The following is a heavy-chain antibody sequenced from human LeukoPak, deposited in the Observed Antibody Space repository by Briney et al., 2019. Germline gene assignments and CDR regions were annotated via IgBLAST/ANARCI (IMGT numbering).Heavy chain of an antibody. CDR1: GFLFSSYE. CDR2: ISRAGDRT. Sequence: PGGPLSLSCVGSGFLFSSYEMGGVRQAPGKGLEGGSSISRAGDRTYYENSVKRRFTISRDNSRNTMYLQMNSLRAEDTAVYYCARGESFAFDVWGQGTMVTVSS. V-gene: IGHV3-23*01. CDR3: ARGESFAFDV. J-gene: IGHJ3*01.